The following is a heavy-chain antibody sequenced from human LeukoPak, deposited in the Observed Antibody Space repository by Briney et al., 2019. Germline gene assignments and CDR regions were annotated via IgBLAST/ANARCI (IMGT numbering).Heavy chain of an antibody. D-gene: IGHD1-7*01. V-gene: IGHV7-4-1*02. CDR3: ARVPRNWNYKEYYYYHYMDV. CDR2: INTNTGNP. J-gene: IGHJ6*03. CDR1: GYTFTSNA. Sequence: ASVKVSCKASGYTFTSNALGWVRQAPGQGLEWMGWINTNTGNPTYAQGFTGRFVFSLDTSDNTAYLQISSLQAEDTAVYSCARVPRNWNYKEYYYYHYMDVWGKGTTVTVSS.